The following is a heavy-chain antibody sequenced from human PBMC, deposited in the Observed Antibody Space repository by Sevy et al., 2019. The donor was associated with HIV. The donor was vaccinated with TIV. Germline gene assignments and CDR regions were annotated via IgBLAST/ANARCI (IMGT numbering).Heavy chain of an antibody. CDR1: GFTFSDYS. Sequence: GGSLRLSCAASGFTFSDYSMNWVRQAPGKGLEWVSYISSSSSPIYYADSVKGRFTISRDNAKNTLYLQMNSLRAEDTAVYYCARDSNTDSSSWYMTWYYYYGMDVWGQGTTVTVSS. CDR3: ARDSNTDSSSWYMTWYYYYGMDV. D-gene: IGHD6-13*01. J-gene: IGHJ6*02. CDR2: ISSSSSPI. V-gene: IGHV3-48*01.